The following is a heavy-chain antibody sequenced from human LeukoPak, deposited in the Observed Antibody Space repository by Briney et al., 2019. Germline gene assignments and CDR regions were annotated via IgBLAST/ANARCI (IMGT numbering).Heavy chain of an antibody. V-gene: IGHV1-46*01. CDR2: INPSGGST. D-gene: IGHD2-2*01. Sequence: ASVKVSCKASGYTFTSYYMHWVRQAPGQGLEWMGTINPSGGSTSYAQKFQGRVTMTRDTSTSTVYMELSSLRSEDTAVYYCARVGCSSTSCSYYFDYWGQGTLVTVSS. CDR1: GYTFTSYY. CDR3: ARVGCSSTSCSYYFDY. J-gene: IGHJ4*02.